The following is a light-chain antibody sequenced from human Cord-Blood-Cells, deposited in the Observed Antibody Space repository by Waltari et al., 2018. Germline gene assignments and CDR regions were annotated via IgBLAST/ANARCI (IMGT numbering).Light chain of an antibody. Sequence: QSALTQPPSSSGSPGHSVTISCTGTSSDVGGYNYFSWYQQHPGKAPKLMIYEVSKRPSGVPDRFSGSKSGNTASLTVSGLQAEDEADYYCSSYAGSNNLVFGTGTKVTVL. CDR3: SSYAGSNNLV. CDR2: EVS. CDR1: SSDVGGYNY. V-gene: IGLV2-8*01. J-gene: IGLJ1*01.